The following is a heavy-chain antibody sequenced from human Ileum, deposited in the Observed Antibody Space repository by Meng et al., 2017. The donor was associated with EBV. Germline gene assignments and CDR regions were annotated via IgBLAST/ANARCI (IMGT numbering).Heavy chain of an antibody. CDR2: SNYAGST. CDR1: SGSFSGYY. V-gene: IGHV4-34*01. J-gene: IGHJ4*02. Sequence: AGGLKFSETLSLTCAVYSGSFSGYYWTWIRQGPGRGLEWIGESNYAGSTNYNPSLKSRVTISVDTSKKQFSLNLTSVTAADTAVYYCARVMRRVNYNSGWYAKFWGQGNLVTVSS. D-gene: IGHD6-19*01. CDR3: ARVMRRVNYNSGWYAKF.